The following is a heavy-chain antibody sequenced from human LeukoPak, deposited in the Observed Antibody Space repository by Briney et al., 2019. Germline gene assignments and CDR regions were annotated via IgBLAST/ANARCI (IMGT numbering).Heavy chain of an antibody. D-gene: IGHD2-2*01. CDR3: ARSQLTIAGGVDAFDI. CDR1: GYTFTSYY. CDR2: IIPIFGTA. J-gene: IGHJ3*02. V-gene: IGHV1-69*13. Sequence: ASVKVSCKASGYTFTSYYMHWVRQAPGQGLEWMGGIIPIFGTANYAQKFQGRVTITADESTSTAYMELSSLRSEDTAVYYCARSQLTIAGGVDAFDIWGQGTMVTVSS.